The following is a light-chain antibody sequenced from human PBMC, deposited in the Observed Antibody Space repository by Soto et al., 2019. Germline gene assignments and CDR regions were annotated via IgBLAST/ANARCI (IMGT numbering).Light chain of an antibody. CDR3: QQYGSSLIT. CDR1: QGVSSTY. CDR2: GAS. V-gene: IGKV3-20*01. J-gene: IGKJ5*01. Sequence: ETVLTQSPGTLSLYPGERATLSCRASQGVSSTYLAWYQHKPGQTPRLLIYGASSRATGIPDRFSGSGSGTDFTLTISRLEPEDFAVYYCQQYGSSLITFGQGTHWRL.